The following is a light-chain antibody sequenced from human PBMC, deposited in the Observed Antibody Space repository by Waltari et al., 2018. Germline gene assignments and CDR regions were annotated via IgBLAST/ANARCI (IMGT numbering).Light chain of an antibody. CDR2: AAT. CDR1: HDIIRY. CDR3: QQSYSTPT. J-gene: IGKJ4*01. Sequence: DIQMTQSPSSLSASVGDRVTITCRAGHDIIRYLNWYQQKPGEVPKLLIYAATSLQYEVPSRFSGSGFGTDFTLTISSLQPEDFATYFCQQSYSTPTFGGGTKVEIK. V-gene: IGKV1-39*01.